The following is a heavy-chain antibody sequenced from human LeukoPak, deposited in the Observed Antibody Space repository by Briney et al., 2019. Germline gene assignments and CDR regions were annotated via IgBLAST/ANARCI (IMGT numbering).Heavy chain of an antibody. D-gene: IGHD6-13*01. V-gene: IGHV4-34*01. J-gene: IGHJ6*03. CDR1: GGAFSGYY. CDR3: ARARIAAAYYYYYYMDV. CDR2: INHSGSN. Sequence: SETLSLTCAVYGGAFSGYYWSWIRQPPGKGLEWIGEINHSGSNNYNPSLKSRVTISVDTSKNQFSLKLSSVPAADTAVYYCARARIAAAYYYYYYMDVWGKGTTVTVSS.